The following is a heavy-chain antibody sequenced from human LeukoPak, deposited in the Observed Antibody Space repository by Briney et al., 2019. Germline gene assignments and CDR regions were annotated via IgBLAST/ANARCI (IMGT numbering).Heavy chain of an antibody. CDR3: ATVSYYYDSSGFQGYFQH. Sequence: ASVKVSCKVSGYTLTELSIHWVRQAPGKELEWMGGFDHEDGGTIYAQRFQGRVTMTEDTSTDTAYMELSSLRSEDAAVYYCATVSYYYDSSGFQGYFQHWGQGTLVTVSS. D-gene: IGHD3-22*01. CDR1: GYTLTELS. V-gene: IGHV1-24*01. J-gene: IGHJ1*01. CDR2: FDHEDGGT.